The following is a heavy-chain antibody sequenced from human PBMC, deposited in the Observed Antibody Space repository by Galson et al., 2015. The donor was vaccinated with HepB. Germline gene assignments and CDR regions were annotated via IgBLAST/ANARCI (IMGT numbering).Heavy chain of an antibody. CDR2: IYYSGST. J-gene: IGHJ6*03. D-gene: IGHD1-14*01. V-gene: IGHV4-59*08. CDR3: ARSGGYYYYYYMDV. CDR1: GGSISSYY. Sequence: ETLSLTCTVSGGSISSYYWSWIRQPPGKGLEWIGYIYYSGSTNYNPSLKSRVTISVDTSKNQFSLKLSSVTAADTAVYYCARSGGYYYYYYMDVWGKGTTVTVSS.